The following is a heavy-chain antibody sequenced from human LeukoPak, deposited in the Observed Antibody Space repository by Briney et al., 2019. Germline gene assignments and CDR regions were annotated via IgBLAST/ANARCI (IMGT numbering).Heavy chain of an antibody. V-gene: IGHV3-30*04. D-gene: IGHD4-17*01. Sequence: GGSLRLSCAASGFTFSSYEMHWVRQAPGKGLEWVAVISYDGSNKYYADSVKGRFTISRDNSKNTLYPQMNSLRAEDTAVYYCAKDFFRMGSVTTYFDYWGQGTLVTVSS. CDR3: AKDFFRMGSVTTYFDY. J-gene: IGHJ4*02. CDR2: ISYDGSNK. CDR1: GFTFSSYE.